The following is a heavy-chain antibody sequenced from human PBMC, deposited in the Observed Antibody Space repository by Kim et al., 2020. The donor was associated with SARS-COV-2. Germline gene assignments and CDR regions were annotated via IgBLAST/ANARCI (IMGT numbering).Heavy chain of an antibody. CDR2: IYHSGST. CDR3: ARGAEMATITLLFDP. V-gene: IGHV4-30-2*01. D-gene: IGHD5-12*01. Sequence: SETLSLTCAVSGGSISSGGYSWSWIRQPPGKGLEWIGYIYHSGSTYYNPSLKSRVTISVDRSKNQFSLKLSSVTAADTAVYYCARGAEMATITLLFDPWGQGTLVTVSS. J-gene: IGHJ5*02. CDR1: GGSISSGGYS.